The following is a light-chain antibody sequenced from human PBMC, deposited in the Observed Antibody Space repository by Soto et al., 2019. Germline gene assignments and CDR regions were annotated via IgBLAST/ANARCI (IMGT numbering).Light chain of an antibody. J-gene: IGKJ1*01. V-gene: IGKV1-5*01. CDR2: HAS. CDR3: QQYRTYS. CDR1: QSISNW. Sequence: DIQMTQSPSSLSASVGDRVTLTCRASQSISNWLAWYQQKPGTAPKLLIYHASILETAVPSRFSGNGSGTEFTLTISSLQPGDFATYYCQQYRTYSFGQGSRVEIK.